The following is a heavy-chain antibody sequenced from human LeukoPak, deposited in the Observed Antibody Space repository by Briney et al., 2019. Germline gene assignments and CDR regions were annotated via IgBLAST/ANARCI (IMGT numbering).Heavy chain of an antibody. J-gene: IGHJ3*02. CDR2: IYDSGTT. V-gene: IGHV4-39*01. CDR3: ARHPRSRGYNYGFDAFNI. CDR1: GVSISSSSYY. Sequence: SQTLSLTCSVSGVSISSSSYYWGWLRQPPGKGLEWIATIYDSGTTYYNPSLKSRVTISIDTSKNQFSLKLSSVTAADTAVYYCARHPRSRGYNYGFDAFNIWGQGTMVTVSS. D-gene: IGHD5-18*01.